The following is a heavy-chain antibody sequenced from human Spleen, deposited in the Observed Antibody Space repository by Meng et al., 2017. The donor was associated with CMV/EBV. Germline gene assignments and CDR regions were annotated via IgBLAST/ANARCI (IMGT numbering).Heavy chain of an antibody. CDR3: AKDKVDYYARNDAFDV. Sequence: GESLKISCAASGFTFSSYAMSWVRQAPGKGLEWVSGISGRGGSTYYADSVKGRFTISRDNSKNTLYLQMNSLRAEDTAVYYCAKDKVDYYARNDAFDVWGQGTMVTISS. CDR1: GFTFSSYA. CDR2: ISGRGGST. J-gene: IGHJ3*01. V-gene: IGHV3-23*01. D-gene: IGHD4/OR15-4a*01.